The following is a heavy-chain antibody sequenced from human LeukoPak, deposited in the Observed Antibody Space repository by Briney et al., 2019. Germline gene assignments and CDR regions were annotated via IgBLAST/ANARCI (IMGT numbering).Heavy chain of an antibody. Sequence: GGSLRLSCAASGFTVSSNYMSWVRQAPGKGLEWVSVIYSGGSTYYADSVKGRFTISRDNSKNTLYLQMNSLRAEDTAVYYCAKDHGGAAAGSFDYWGQGTLVTVSS. CDR3: AKDHGGAAAGSFDY. J-gene: IGHJ4*02. D-gene: IGHD6-13*01. CDR2: IYSGGST. V-gene: IGHV3-66*01. CDR1: GFTVSSNY.